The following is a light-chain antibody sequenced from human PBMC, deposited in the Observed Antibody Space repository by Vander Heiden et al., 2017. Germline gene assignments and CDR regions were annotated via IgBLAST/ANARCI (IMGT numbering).Light chain of an antibody. V-gene: IGKV1-6*01. CDR2: AAS. Sequence: AIPMAQSPTSLCAYVGDRVTITCRASQGIRNDLGWYQQKPGKAPKLLIYAASSLQSGVPSRFSGSGSGTDFTLTISSLQPEDFATYYCLQDYNYPWTFGQGTKVEIK. J-gene: IGKJ1*01. CDR1: QGIRND. CDR3: LQDYNYPWT.